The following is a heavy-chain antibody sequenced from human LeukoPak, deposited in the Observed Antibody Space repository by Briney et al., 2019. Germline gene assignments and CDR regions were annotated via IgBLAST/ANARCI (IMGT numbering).Heavy chain of an antibody. CDR2: IYDSGST. V-gene: IGHV4-31*03. CDR1: GGSINNGGYY. J-gene: IGHJ4*02. D-gene: IGHD6-13*01. CDR3: SATSRDRPFDY. Sequence: PSETLSLTCTVSGGSINNGGYYWTWIRQHPGKGLEWIGYIYDSGSTCYNPSLKSRVTISVDTSKNQFSLKLSSVTAADTAVYYCSATSRDRPFDYWGQGTLVTVSS.